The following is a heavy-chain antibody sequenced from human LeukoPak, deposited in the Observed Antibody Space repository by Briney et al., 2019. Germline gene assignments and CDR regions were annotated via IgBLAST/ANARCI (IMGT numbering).Heavy chain of an antibody. Sequence: GGSLRLSCAASGFTFSSYAMSWVRQAPGKGLEWVSAISGSGGSTYYADSVKGRFTISRDNSKNTLYLQMNSLRAEDTAVCYCARDRGFHCSSTSCSTRNAFDIWGQGTMVTVSS. D-gene: IGHD2-2*01. CDR2: ISGSGGST. V-gene: IGHV3-23*01. J-gene: IGHJ3*02. CDR1: GFTFSSYA. CDR3: ARDRGFHCSSTSCSTRNAFDI.